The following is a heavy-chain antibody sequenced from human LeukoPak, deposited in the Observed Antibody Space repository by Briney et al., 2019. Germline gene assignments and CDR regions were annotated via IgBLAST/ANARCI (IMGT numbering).Heavy chain of an antibody. V-gene: IGHV4-39*07. CDR1: GGSISSSSYY. D-gene: IGHD3-3*01. CDR2: IYYSGST. J-gene: IGHJ5*02. Sequence: PSETLSLTCTVSGGSISSSSYYWGWSRQPPGKGLEWIGRIYYSGSTYYNPSIKSQVTISVDTSKNQFSLKLSSVTAADTAVYYCARVINEKTYYDFWSGPGGRNWFDPWGQGTLVTVSS. CDR3: ARVINEKTYYDFWSGPGGRNWFDP.